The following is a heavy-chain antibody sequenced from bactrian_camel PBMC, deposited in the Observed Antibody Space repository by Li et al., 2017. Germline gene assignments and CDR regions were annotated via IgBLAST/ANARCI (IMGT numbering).Heavy chain of an antibody. J-gene: IGHJ4*01. D-gene: IGHD2*01. CDR1: GTQIMHC. CDR3: AGGNGYCNMRPPWYPN. V-gene: IGHV3S53*01. CDR2: IESDGSI. Sequence: HVQLVESGGGSVEAGGSLTLSCAASGTQIMHCMAWFRQAPGEEREGVARIESDGSISYADSVKGRFTISKDNAKNTLYLQMNSLKPEDTALYYCAGGNGYCNMRPPWYPNWGQGTQVTVS.